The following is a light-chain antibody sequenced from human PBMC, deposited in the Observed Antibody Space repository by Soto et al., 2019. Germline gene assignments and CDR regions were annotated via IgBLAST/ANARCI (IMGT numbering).Light chain of an antibody. CDR1: QSVNSN. CDR3: QQYENSPRT. V-gene: IGKV3-20*01. J-gene: IGKJ1*01. Sequence: EIVLTQSPGTLSLSPGERATLSCRASQSVNSNLAWYQQKPGQRPRVLMYGASSRATGIPDRFSGSGSGTDFTLTISRREPEDFAVYYCQQYENSPRTFGQGTKVEIK. CDR2: GAS.